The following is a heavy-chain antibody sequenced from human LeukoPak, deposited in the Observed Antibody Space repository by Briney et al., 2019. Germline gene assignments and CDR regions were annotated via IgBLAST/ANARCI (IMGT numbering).Heavy chain of an antibody. CDR2: INPSGGST. D-gene: IGHD3-9*01. J-gene: IGHJ4*02. CDR3: ARDPLRYFDWLSTPPDY. CDR1: GYTFTSYY. V-gene: IGHV1-46*01. Sequence: GASVKVSCKASGYTFTSYYMHWVRQAPGQGLEWMGIINPSGGSTSYAQKFQGRVTMTRDTSTSTVYMELSSLRSVDTAVYYCARDPLRYFDWLSTPPDYWGQGTLVTVSS.